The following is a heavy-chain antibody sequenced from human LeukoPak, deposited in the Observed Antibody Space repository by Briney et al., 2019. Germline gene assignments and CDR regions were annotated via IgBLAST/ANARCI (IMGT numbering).Heavy chain of an antibody. Sequence: PGGSLRLSCAASGFSFSSYGINWVRQAPGKGLEWVSGISGSGDITYYADSVKGRFTISRDNSRNTLYLQMNSLRAEDTAVYYCARRSKSSAIWYYFDYWGQGTLVTVFS. CDR3: ARRSKSSAIWYYFDY. V-gene: IGHV3-23*01. CDR1: GFSFSSYG. D-gene: IGHD6-25*01. CDR2: ISGSGDIT. J-gene: IGHJ4*02.